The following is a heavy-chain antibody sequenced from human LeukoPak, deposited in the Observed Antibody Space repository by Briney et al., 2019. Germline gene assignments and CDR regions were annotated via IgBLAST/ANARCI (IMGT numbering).Heavy chain of an antibody. CDR3: ARGGITFGGVIVH. V-gene: IGHV3-21*01. CDR1: GFTFSTYN. D-gene: IGHD3-16*02. CDR2: IGSGSNYI. J-gene: IGHJ4*02. Sequence: GGSLRLSCAASGFTFSTYNMNWVRQAPGKGLEGVSSIGSGSNYIYYAESLKGRFTISRDNAKNSLYLQINSLRADDTAVYYCARGGITFGGVIVHWGQGTLVPVSS.